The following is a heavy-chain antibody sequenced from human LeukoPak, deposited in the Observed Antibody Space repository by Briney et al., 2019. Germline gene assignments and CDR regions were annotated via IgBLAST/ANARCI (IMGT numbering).Heavy chain of an antibody. J-gene: IGHJ4*02. D-gene: IGHD5-18*01. V-gene: IGHV3-23*01. Sequence: PGGSLRLSCAASGFTFSSYAMSWVRQAPGKGLEWVSAISGSGGSTYYAGSVKGRFTISRDNSKNTLYLQMNSLRAEDTAVYYCAKSPRGHPRGYSSYFDYWGQGTLVTVSS. CDR2: ISGSGGST. CDR1: GFTFSSYA. CDR3: AKSPRGHPRGYSSYFDY.